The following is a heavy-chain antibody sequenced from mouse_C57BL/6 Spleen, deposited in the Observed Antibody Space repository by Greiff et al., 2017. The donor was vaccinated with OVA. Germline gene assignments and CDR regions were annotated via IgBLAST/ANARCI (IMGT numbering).Heavy chain of an antibody. CDR2: FYPGSGSI. CDR1: GYTFTEYT. CDR3: ARHEPSVAPFAY. J-gene: IGHJ3*01. Sequence: VQLQQSGAELVKPGASVKLSCKASGYTFTEYTIHWVKQRSGQGLEWIGWFYPGSGSIKYNEKFKNKATVTADKSSSTLYMELSRLTSEDSAVYYCARHEPSVAPFAYWGQGTPVTVSA. V-gene: IGHV1-62-2*01. D-gene: IGHD1-3*01.